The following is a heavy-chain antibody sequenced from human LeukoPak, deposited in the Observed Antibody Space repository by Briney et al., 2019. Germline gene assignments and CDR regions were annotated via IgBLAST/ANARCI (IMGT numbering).Heavy chain of an antibody. Sequence: PGGSLRLSCAASGFSFSSNSMNWVRQAPGKGLEWVSSISSSSSYIHYADSVKGRFTISRDNAKNSLYLQMNSPRAEDTAVYYCARGAEYCSSTSCYIVYWGQGTLVTVSS. CDR1: GFSFSSNS. J-gene: IGHJ4*02. CDR3: ARGAEYCSSTSCYIVY. D-gene: IGHD2-2*02. CDR2: ISSSSSYI. V-gene: IGHV3-21*01.